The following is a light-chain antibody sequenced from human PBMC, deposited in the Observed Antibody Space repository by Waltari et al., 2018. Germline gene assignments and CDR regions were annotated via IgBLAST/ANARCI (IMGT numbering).Light chain of an antibody. Sequence: QSALTQPASVSGSPGQSFTISCTGTSSDIGGYNYVPWYQQYPAKAPKLIIYDVSHRPSGRSNRFSASKSGITASLTISGLLAEDEADYFCCSFTRTSTWVFGGGTKLTVL. CDR2: DVS. V-gene: IGLV2-14*03. CDR3: CSFTRTSTWV. J-gene: IGLJ3*02. CDR1: SSDIGGYNY.